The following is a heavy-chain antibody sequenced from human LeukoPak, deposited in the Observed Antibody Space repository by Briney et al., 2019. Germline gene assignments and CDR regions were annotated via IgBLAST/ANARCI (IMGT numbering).Heavy chain of an antibody. D-gene: IGHD3-10*01. V-gene: IGHV4-31*03. Sequence: PSQTLSLTCTVSGGSISSGGYYWSWIRQHPGKGLEWIGYIYYSGSTYYSPSLKSRVTISVDTSKNQFSLKLSSVTAADTAVYYCARGILGSYYIDAFDIWGQGTMVTVSS. J-gene: IGHJ3*02. CDR2: IYYSGST. CDR1: GGSISSGGYY. CDR3: ARGILGSYYIDAFDI.